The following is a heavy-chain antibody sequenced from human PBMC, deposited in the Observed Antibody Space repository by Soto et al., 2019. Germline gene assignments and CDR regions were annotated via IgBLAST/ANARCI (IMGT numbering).Heavy chain of an antibody. V-gene: IGHV3-30-3*01. J-gene: IGHJ4*02. CDR3: ARDSGCSSWYRSYYFDY. CDR1: GFTFSSYA. CDR2: ISYDGSNK. Sequence: QVQLVESGGGVVQPGRSVRLSCAASGFTFSSYAMHWVRQAPGKGLEWVAVISYDGSNKYYADSVKGRFTISRDNSKNTLYLQMNSLRAEDTAVYYCARDSGCSSWYRSYYFDYWGQGPLVTVSS. D-gene: IGHD6-13*01.